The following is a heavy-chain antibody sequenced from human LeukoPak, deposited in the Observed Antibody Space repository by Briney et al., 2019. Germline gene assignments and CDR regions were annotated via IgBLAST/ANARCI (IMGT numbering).Heavy chain of an antibody. V-gene: IGHV3-23*01. J-gene: IGHJ4*02. CDR3: AKRVPYSSSSVYFDS. D-gene: IGHD6-6*01. Sequence: GGSLRLSCAASGFTFSSYGMSWVRQAPGEGLEWVSAISDSGSDTYYADSVKGRFTISKDNSKNTLFLRMNSLRAEDTAVYYCAKRVPYSSSSVYFDSWGQGTLVTVSS. CDR2: ISDSGSDT. CDR1: GFTFSSYG.